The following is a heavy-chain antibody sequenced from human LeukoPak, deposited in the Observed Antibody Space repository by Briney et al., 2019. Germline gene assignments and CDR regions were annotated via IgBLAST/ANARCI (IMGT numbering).Heavy chain of an antibody. D-gene: IGHD3-22*01. J-gene: IGHJ4*02. V-gene: IGHV3-9*01. CDR1: GFTFDDYA. CDR3: AKDPYYYDSSRFDY. CDR2: ISWNSGSI. Sequence: PGGFLRLSCAASGFTFDDYAMHWVRQAPGKGLEWVSGISWNSGSIGYADSVKGRFTISRDNAKNSLYLQMNSLRAEDTALYYCAKDPYYYDSSRFDYWGQGTLVTVSS.